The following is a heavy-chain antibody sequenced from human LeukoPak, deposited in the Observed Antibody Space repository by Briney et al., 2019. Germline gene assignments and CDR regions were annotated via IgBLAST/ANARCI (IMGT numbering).Heavy chain of an antibody. D-gene: IGHD3-10*01. CDR3: ARGGYFGSGPMDV. J-gene: IGHJ6*02. CDR1: GFTFSSYD. CDR2: IDTAGDT. V-gene: IGHV3-13*01. Sequence: GGSLRLSCAGSGFTFSSYDMHWVRQAAGKGLEWVAGIDTAGDTYYPGSVRGRFTISRENAKNSFFLQMNSLSAGDTAVYYCARGGYFGSGPMDVWGQGTTVTVSS.